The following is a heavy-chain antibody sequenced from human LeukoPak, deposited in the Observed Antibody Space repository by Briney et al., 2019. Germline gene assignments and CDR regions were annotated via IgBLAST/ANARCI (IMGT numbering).Heavy chain of an antibody. CDR3: ASQKWDSPDCSGGSCYVFDY. CDR1: GGSLSSGGYY. Sequence: SETLSLTCTVSGGSLSSGGYYWSWIRQHPGKGLEWIGYIYYSGSTYYNPSLKSRVTISVDTSKNQFSLKLSSVTAADTAVYYCASQKWDSPDCSGGSCYVFDYWGQGTLVTVSS. CDR2: IYYSGST. J-gene: IGHJ4*02. V-gene: IGHV4-31*03. D-gene: IGHD2-15*01.